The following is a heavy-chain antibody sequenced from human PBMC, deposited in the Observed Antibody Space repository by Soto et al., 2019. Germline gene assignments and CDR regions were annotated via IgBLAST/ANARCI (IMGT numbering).Heavy chain of an antibody. CDR2: ISAYNGNI. V-gene: IGHV1-18*01. Sequence: TFTAYGITWVRQAPGQGLEWMGWISAYNGNIIYAERLQGRVTMTTDTSTSTAYMELTSLTYDDTAVYYCARVEDYFDSSGYHHWGQGTLVTVSS. CDR3: ARVEDYFDSSGYHH. J-gene: IGHJ5*02. CDR1: TFTAYG. D-gene: IGHD3-22*01.